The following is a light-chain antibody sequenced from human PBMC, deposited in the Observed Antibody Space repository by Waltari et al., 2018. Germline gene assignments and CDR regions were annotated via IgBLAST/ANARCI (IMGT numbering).Light chain of an antibody. CDR3: CSYAGSSTWV. V-gene: IGLV2-23*02. Sequence: QSALTQPASVSGSPGQSITISCTGTSRDVGSYNLVSWYQQRPGKAPKPMFFEVTKWPAGVFSRFSGSKSGNTASLTISGLQAEDEADYYCCSYAGSSTWVFGGGTKLTVL. J-gene: IGLJ3*02. CDR2: EVT. CDR1: SRDVGSYNL.